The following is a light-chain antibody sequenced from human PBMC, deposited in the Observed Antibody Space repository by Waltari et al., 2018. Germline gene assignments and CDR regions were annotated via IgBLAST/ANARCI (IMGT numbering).Light chain of an antibody. CDR2: DVN. CDR3: SSYTSTNTHVV. CDR1: SSDIGGYDF. Sequence: QSTLTQPATVSGSRGQTITISCTGTSSDIGGYDFVSWYQQFPGKAPKLIIYDVNNRPSVGSDRFSGFKSGNTASLTISGLQTEDEAEYYCSSYTSTNTHVVFGGGTKLTVL. J-gene: IGLJ2*01. V-gene: IGLV2-14*03.